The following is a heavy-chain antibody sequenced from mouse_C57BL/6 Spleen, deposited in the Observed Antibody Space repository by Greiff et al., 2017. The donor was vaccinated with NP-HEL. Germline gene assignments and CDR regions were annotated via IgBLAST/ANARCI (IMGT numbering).Heavy chain of an antibody. J-gene: IGHJ4*01. CDR1: GYAFSSSW. Sequence: VQLQQSGPELVKPGASVKISCKASGYAFSSSWMNWVKQRPGKGLEWIGRIYPGDGDTNYNGKFKGKATLTADKSSSTAYMQLSSLTSEDSAVYCWARYSSGYGDYYAMDYWGQGTSVTVSS. D-gene: IGHD3-2*02. CDR2: IYPGDGDT. V-gene: IGHV1-82*01. CDR3: ARYSSGYGDYYAMDY.